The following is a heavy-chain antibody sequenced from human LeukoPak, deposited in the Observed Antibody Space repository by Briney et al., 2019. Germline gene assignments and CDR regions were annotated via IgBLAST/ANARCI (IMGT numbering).Heavy chain of an antibody. CDR1: GFTFSSYG. D-gene: IGHD4-11*01. J-gene: IGHJ4*02. CDR3: AKDEYSNTHFDY. V-gene: IGHV3-30*02. Sequence: GGSLRLSCAASGFTFSSYGMHWVRQAPGKGLEWVAFIRYDGSNKYYADSVKGRFTISRDNSKNTLYLQMNSLRAEDTAVYYCAKDEYSNTHFDYWGRGTLVTVSS. CDR2: IRYDGSNK.